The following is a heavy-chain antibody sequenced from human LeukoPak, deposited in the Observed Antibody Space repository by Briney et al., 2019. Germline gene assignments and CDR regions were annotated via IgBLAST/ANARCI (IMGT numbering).Heavy chain of an antibody. Sequence: ASVKVSCKASGYTFTSYGISWVRQAPGQGLEWMGWISAYNGNTNYAQKLQGRVTMTTDTSTSTAYMELRSLRSDDTAVYYCARELRYCSGGSCSGWFDPWGQGTLVTVSS. CDR2: ISAYNGNT. D-gene: IGHD2-15*01. CDR3: ARELRYCSGGSCSGWFDP. CDR1: GYTFTSYG. V-gene: IGHV1-18*01. J-gene: IGHJ5*02.